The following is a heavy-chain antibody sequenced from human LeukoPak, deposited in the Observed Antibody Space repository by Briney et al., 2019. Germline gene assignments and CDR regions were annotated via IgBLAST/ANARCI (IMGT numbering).Heavy chain of an antibody. J-gene: IGHJ3*02. V-gene: IGHV4-59*01. CDR3: ARDPSIVDAFDI. CDR1: RGSISSYY. CDR2: IYYSGST. D-gene: IGHD1-26*01. Sequence: SETLSLTCTVSRGSISSYYWSWIRQPPGKGLEWIGYIYYSGSTNYNPSLKSRVTISVDTSKNQFSLKLSSVTAADTAVYYCARDPSIVDAFDIWGQGTMVTVSS.